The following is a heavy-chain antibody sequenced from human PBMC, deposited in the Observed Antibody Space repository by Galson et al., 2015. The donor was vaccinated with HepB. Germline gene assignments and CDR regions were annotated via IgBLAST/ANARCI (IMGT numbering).Heavy chain of an antibody. Sequence: SLRLSCAASGFRFNIYDMSWVRQAPGKGLEWVSGITNSGGRRYYAEPGKGRFIISRDNSKNTVFLQMSSLRAEDTAIYYCAKGAYMSSYSLYGMGAWGQGTTVIVSS. CDR1: GFRFNIYD. V-gene: IGHV3-23*01. J-gene: IGHJ6*02. CDR2: ITNSGGRR. D-gene: IGHD6-6*01. CDR3: AKGAYMSSYSLYGMGA.